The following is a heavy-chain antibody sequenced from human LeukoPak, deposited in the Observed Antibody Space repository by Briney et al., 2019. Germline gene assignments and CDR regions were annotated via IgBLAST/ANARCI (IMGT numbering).Heavy chain of an antibody. CDR3: ARCQLQSSNYYYYMDV. V-gene: IGHV3-53*01. J-gene: IGHJ6*03. CDR2: IYSGGST. Sequence: TGGSLRLSCAASGFTVSTNYMSWVRQAPGKGLEWVSVIYSGGSTYYADSVKGRFTISRDNSKNTLYLQMSSLRPEDTAVYYCARCQLQSSNYYYYMDVWGKGTTVTVSS. D-gene: IGHD4/OR15-4a*01. CDR1: GFTVSTNY.